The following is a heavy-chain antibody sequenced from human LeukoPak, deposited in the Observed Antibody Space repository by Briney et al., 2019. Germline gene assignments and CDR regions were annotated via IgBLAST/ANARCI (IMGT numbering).Heavy chain of an antibody. CDR2: ISGSNDNT. J-gene: IGHJ4*02. V-gene: IGHV1-18*01. CDR3: ARSGRGTYYYFDY. CDR1: GYTFTSYG. D-gene: IGHD1-26*01. Sequence: ASVKVSCKASGYTFTSYGISWVRQAPGQGLEWMGWISGSNDNTNYAQKLQGRVTMTTDTSTGTAYMELRSLRSDDTAVYYCARSGRGTYYYFDYWGQGTLVTVSS.